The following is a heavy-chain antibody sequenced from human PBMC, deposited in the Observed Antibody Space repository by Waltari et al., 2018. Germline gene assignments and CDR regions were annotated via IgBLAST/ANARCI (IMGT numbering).Heavy chain of an antibody. D-gene: IGHD2-2*03. CDR2: VYHDGTT. CDR3: SRQVLGYCTSAACRRLES. J-gene: IGHJ4*02. CDR1: GYAVNSGFY. V-gene: IGHV4-38-2*01. Sequence: QVQLLESGPGLVKSSETLSLSCDVSGYAVNSGFYWGWIRQAPGEGLEWVATVYHDGTTFYNPSLKRRLSVSMDTSKNQISLTLKSVTAADTAVYYCSRQVLGYCTSAACRRLESWGQGTLVTVSS.